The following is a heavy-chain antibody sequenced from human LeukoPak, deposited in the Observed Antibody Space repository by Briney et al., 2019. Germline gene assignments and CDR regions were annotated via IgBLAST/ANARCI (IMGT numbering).Heavy chain of an antibody. D-gene: IGHD3-22*01. V-gene: IGHV3-7*04. Sequence: GGSLRLSCAASGFTFSSYWMSWVRQGPGKGLEWVANIKQDGSQKFYVDSVKGRFTISRDNAKNSLYLQMNSLRDEDTAVYYCARDWNYYDNSGFYGEYWGQGTLVSVSS. CDR3: ARDWNYYDNSGFYGEY. CDR2: IKQDGSQK. J-gene: IGHJ4*02. CDR1: GFTFSSYW.